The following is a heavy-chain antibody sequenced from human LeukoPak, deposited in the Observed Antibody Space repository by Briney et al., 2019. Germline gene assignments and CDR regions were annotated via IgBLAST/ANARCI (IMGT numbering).Heavy chain of an antibody. CDR2: IYYTGST. J-gene: IGHJ4*02. CDR3: ARDRREGATTVRPLDY. D-gene: IGHD1-26*01. CDR1: GYSISSGYY. V-gene: IGHV4-38-2*02. Sequence: SETLSLTCSVSGYSISSGYYWGWIRQPPGRGLEWIGTIYYTGSTYYNPSLKSRVTISLDTSNNQFSLKLTSVTAADTAVYYCARDRREGATTVRPLDYWGQGTLVAVSS.